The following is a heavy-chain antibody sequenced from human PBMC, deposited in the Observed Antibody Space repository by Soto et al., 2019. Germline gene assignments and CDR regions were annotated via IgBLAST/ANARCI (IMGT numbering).Heavy chain of an antibody. J-gene: IGHJ5*02. Sequence: GGSLRLSCAASGFTCSSYSMNWVRQAPGKGLEWVSSISSSSSYIYYADSVKGRFTISRDNAKNSLYLQMNSLRAEDTAVYYCARDWSKLGYCTNGVCYTLGWFDPWGQGTLVTVSS. V-gene: IGHV3-21*01. D-gene: IGHD2-8*01. CDR1: GFTCSSYS. CDR3: ARDWSKLGYCTNGVCYTLGWFDP. CDR2: ISSSSSYI.